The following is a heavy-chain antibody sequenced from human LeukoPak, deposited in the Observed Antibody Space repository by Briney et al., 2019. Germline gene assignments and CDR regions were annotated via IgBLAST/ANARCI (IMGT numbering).Heavy chain of an antibody. J-gene: IGHJ4*02. D-gene: IGHD6-6*01. Sequence: PGGSLRLSCAASGFTFSSNYMSWVRQAPGKGLEWVSVIYSGGSTYYADSVKGRFTISRDNSKNTLYLQMNSLRAEDTAVYYCARDLARAARPDYWGQGTLVTVSS. CDR2: IYSGGST. CDR3: ARDLARAARPDY. V-gene: IGHV3-66*01. CDR1: GFTFSSNY.